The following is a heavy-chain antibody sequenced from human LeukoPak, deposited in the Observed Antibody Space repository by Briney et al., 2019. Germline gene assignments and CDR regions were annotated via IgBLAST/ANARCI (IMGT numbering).Heavy chain of an antibody. CDR3: ARGTYRTPDY. CDR1: GFTFSGYG. CDR2: ISYDGSNK. Sequence: GGSLRLSCAASGFTFSGYGIHWVRQAPGKGLEWVAVISYDGSNKYYADSVKGRFTISRDNSKNTLYLQMNSLRAEDTAVYYCARGTYRTPDYWGQGTLVTVSS. V-gene: IGHV3-30*03. D-gene: IGHD4-11*01. J-gene: IGHJ4*02.